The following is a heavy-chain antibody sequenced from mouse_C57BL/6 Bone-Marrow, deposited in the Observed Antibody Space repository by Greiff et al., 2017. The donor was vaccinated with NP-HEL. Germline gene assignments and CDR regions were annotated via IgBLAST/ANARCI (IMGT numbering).Heavy chain of an antibody. J-gene: IGHJ2*01. V-gene: IGHV1-55*01. D-gene: IGHD3-3*01. CDR1: GYTFTSYW. Sequence: QVHVKQPGAELVKPGASVKMSCKASGYTFTSYWITWVKQRPGQGLEWIGDISPGSGSTNYNEKFKSKATLTVDTSSSTAYMQLSSLTSEDSAVYYCARYGDNYFDYWGQGTTLTVSS. CDR2: ISPGSGST. CDR3: ARYGDNYFDY.